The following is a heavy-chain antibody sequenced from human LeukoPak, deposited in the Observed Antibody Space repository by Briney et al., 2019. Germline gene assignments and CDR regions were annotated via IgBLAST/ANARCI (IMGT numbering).Heavy chain of an antibody. CDR3: ARQTTVTTKWYFDL. J-gene: IGHJ2*01. CDR2: IWYDGSNK. D-gene: IGHD4-17*01. Sequence: PGRSLRLSCAASGFTFSSYGMHWVRQAPGKGLEWVAVIWYDGSNKYYADSVKGRFTISRDNSKNTLYLQMNSLRAEDTAVYYCARQTTVTTKWYFDLWGRGTLVTVSS. V-gene: IGHV3-33*01. CDR1: GFTFSSYG.